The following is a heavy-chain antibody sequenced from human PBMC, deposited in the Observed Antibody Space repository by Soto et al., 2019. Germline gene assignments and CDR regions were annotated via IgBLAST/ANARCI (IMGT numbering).Heavy chain of an antibody. CDR1: GFTFSSYS. CDR3: ERGRSGATTGG. D-gene: IGHD1-26*01. Sequence: EVQLVESGGGLVKPGGSLRLSCAASGFTFSSYSMNWVRQAPGKGLEWVSSISSSSSYIYYADSVKGRFTISRDNGKNSLYLQMNTLSAEDTAVYYCERGRSGATTGGWGQGALVTVSS. J-gene: IGHJ4*02. CDR2: ISSSSSYI. V-gene: IGHV3-21*01.